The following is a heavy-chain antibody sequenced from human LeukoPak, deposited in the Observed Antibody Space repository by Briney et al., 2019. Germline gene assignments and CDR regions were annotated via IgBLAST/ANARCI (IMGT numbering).Heavy chain of an antibody. V-gene: IGHV4-30-4*01. CDR2: IYYSGST. Sequence: SETLSLTCTVSGGSISSGDYYWSWIRQPPGKGLEWIGYIYYSGSTYYNPSLKSRVTISADTSKNQFSLKLSSVTAADTAVYYCARDYSGSYSNYYGMDVWGQGTTVTVSS. CDR3: ARDYSGSYSNYYGMDV. D-gene: IGHD1-26*01. CDR1: GGSISSGDYY. J-gene: IGHJ6*02.